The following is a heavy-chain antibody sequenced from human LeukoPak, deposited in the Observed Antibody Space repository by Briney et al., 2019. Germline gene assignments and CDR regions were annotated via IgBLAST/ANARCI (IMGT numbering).Heavy chain of an antibody. CDR1: GFTFSSYG. Sequence: GGSLRLSCAASGFTFSSYGMHWVRQAPGKGLEWVAVISYDGSNKYYADSVKGRFTISRDNSKNTLYLQMNSLRAEDTAVYYCAKEEATYSSAWYYYYYGMDVWGQGTTVTVS. J-gene: IGHJ6*02. V-gene: IGHV3-30*18. D-gene: IGHD6-19*01. CDR2: ISYDGSNK. CDR3: AKEEATYSSAWYYYYYGMDV.